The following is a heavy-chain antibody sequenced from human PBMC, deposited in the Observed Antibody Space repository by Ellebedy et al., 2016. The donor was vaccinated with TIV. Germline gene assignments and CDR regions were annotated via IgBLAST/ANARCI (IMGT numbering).Heavy chain of an antibody. CDR2: FIFGTA. CDR1: GGTFSNYA. J-gene: IGHJ6*02. CDR3: ARDRDGGSGRYYYYGMDV. V-gene: IGHV1-69*13. D-gene: IGHD3-10*01. Sequence: AASVKVSCKASGGTFSNYAISWVRQAPGQGLEWMGGFIFGTANYAQKFQGRVTTTADESTSTAYMELSSLRSEDTAVYYCARDRDGGSGRYYYYGMDVWGQGTPVTVSS.